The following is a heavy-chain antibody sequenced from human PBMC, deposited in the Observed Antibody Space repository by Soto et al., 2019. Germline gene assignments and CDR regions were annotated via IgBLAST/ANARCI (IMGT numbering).Heavy chain of an antibody. D-gene: IGHD2-21*02. J-gene: IGHJ6*02. Sequence: SETLSLTCAASGGSISSSQWWGWVRQAPGKGLEWIGEIYHSGSTNYNPSLKSRITMSVDKSKNQFSVNLSSVTAADTAVYYCVRDADETAIVPAPWLVWGRGTMVTVSS. CDR3: VRDADETAIVPAPWLV. V-gene: IGHV4-4*02. CDR1: GGSISSSQW. CDR2: IYHSGST.